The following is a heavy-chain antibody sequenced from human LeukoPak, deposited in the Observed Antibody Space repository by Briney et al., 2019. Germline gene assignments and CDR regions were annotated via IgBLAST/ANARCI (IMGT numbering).Heavy chain of an antibody. J-gene: IGHJ4*02. Sequence: PGGSLRLSCAASGFTFGDYTMHWFRQPPGRGLQWVSLITGDGGTTSYAGSVKGRFTISRGNSKNSLYLHMNSLRNEDTALYYCAKGHFGAGHYWGQGALVTVSS. CDR1: GFTFGDYT. D-gene: IGHD3-3*01. CDR2: ITGDGGTT. CDR3: AKGHFGAGHY. V-gene: IGHV3-43*02.